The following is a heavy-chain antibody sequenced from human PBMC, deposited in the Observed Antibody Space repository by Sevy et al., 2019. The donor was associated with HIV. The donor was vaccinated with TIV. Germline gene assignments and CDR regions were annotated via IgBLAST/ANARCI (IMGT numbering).Heavy chain of an antibody. D-gene: IGHD3-22*01. CDR3: AREGSGYYAY. CDR2: ISSSSSYT. CDR1: GFTFSDYY. Sequence: GGSLRLSCAASGFTFSDYYMSWIRQAPGKGLEWVSYISSSSSYTNYADSVKGRFTISRDNAKNSLYLQMNSLRAEETAVYYCAREGSGYYAYWGQGTLVTVSS. J-gene: IGHJ4*02. V-gene: IGHV3-11*06.